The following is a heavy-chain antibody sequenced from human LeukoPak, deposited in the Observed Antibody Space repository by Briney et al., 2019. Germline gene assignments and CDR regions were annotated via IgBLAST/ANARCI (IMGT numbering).Heavy chain of an antibody. V-gene: IGHV4-59*01. CDR2: IYYSGST. CDR3: ARVPPLSAVAGDYFDY. CDR1: CGSISSYY. Sequence: SETLSLTCSVSCGSISSYYWSWIRQPPGRGVEWIGYIYYSGSTNYNPSLKSRVTITVHTSKTQFSLKLRSVTAADSALYYSARVPPLSAVAGDYFDYWGQGTLVTVSS. J-gene: IGHJ4*02. D-gene: IGHD6-19*01.